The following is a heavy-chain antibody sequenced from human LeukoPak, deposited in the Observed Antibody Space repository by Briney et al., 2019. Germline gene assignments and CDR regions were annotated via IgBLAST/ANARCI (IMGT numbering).Heavy chain of an antibody. D-gene: IGHD3-10*01. J-gene: IGHJ4*02. CDR2: IYYSGST. CDR1: GGSISSSSYY. Sequence: SETLSLTCTVSGGSISSSSYYWGWIRQPPGKGLEWIGSIYYSGSTYYNPSLKSRVTISVDTSKNQFSLKLSSVTAADTAVYYCATRLLWFGEAQMYYFDYWGQGTLVTVSS. V-gene: IGHV4-39*01. CDR3: ATRLLWFGEAQMYYFDY.